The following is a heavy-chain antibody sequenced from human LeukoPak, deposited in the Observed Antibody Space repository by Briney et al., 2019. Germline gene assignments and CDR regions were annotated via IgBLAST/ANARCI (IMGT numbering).Heavy chain of an antibody. CDR2: IYHSGTT. J-gene: IGHJ4*02. Sequence: SETLSLTCAVSGGSISSSNWWSWVRQPPGKGLEWIGEIYHSGTTNYNPSLKSRVTISVDTSKNQFSLKLSSVTAADTAVYYCARVFGYYYDSSGYYYVGGYFDYWGQGTLVTVSS. CDR3: ARVFGYYYDSSGYYYVGGYFDY. V-gene: IGHV4-4*02. D-gene: IGHD3-22*01. CDR1: GGSISSSNW.